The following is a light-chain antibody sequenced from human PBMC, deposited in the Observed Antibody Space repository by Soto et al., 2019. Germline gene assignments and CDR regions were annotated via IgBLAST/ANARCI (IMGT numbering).Light chain of an antibody. Sequence: DIQMTQSPSTLSASVGDRVTITCRASQSISSWLAWYQQKPGEAPKLLIYRASSLESGVSSRFSGSGSGTEFTLTISSLQPDDFATYYCQQYNSYSRTFGQGTKVDIK. CDR1: QSISSW. J-gene: IGKJ1*01. CDR2: RAS. CDR3: QQYNSYSRT. V-gene: IGKV1-5*03.